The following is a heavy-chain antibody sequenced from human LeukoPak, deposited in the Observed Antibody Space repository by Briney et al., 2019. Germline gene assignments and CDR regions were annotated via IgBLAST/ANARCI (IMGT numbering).Heavy chain of an antibody. Sequence: SETLSLTCTVSGYSISSGYYRGWIRQPPGKGLEWIGSIYHSGSTYYNPSLKSRVTISVDTSKNQFSLKLSSVTAADTAVYYCAREPPGYWGQGILVTVSS. J-gene: IGHJ4*02. CDR1: GYSISSGYY. CDR2: IYHSGST. V-gene: IGHV4-38-2*02. CDR3: AREPPGY.